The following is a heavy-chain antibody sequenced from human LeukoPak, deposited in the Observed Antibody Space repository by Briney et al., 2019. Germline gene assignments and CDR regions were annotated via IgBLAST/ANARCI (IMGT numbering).Heavy chain of an antibody. CDR2: IKQDGGER. D-gene: IGHD3-10*01. CDR3: ASNPEDYYGSGSYSYGRDY. V-gene: IGHV3-7*01. Sequence: PGGSLRLSCAPSGFTFTTYWMTWVRQAPGKGLEWVANIKQDGGERNYVDSVKGRFTISRDNAKNSLYLQMNSLRAEDTAVYYCASNPEDYYGSGSYSYGRDYWGQGTLVTVSS. J-gene: IGHJ4*02. CDR1: GFTFTTYW.